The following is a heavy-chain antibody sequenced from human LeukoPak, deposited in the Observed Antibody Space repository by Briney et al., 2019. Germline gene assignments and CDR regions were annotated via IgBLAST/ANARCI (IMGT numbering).Heavy chain of an antibody. CDR3: AKEGVSWLNRIPSFDY. Sequence: GGSLRLSCAASGLTFSSYGMHWVRQAPGKGLGWVAFIRYDGSNKYYADSVKGRFTISRDNSKNTLYLQMNSLRAEDTAVYYWAKEGVSWLNRIPSFDYWGQGTLVTVSS. D-gene: IGHD5-12*01. CDR1: GLTFSSYG. V-gene: IGHV3-30*02. J-gene: IGHJ4*02. CDR2: IRYDGSNK.